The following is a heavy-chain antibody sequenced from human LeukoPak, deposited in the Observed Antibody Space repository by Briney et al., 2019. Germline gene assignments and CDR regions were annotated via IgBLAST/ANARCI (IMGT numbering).Heavy chain of an antibody. D-gene: IGHD6-13*01. CDR1: GFTFSSYA. Sequence: GGSLRLSCAASGFTFSSYAMHWVRQAPGKGLEYVSAISSNGGSTYFANSVKGRFTISRDNSKNTLYLQMGSLRAEDMAVYYCARVSLPYSYSSSFRPLLDYWGQGTLVTVSS. CDR2: ISSNGGST. J-gene: IGHJ4*02. V-gene: IGHV3-64*01. CDR3: ARVSLPYSYSSSFRPLLDY.